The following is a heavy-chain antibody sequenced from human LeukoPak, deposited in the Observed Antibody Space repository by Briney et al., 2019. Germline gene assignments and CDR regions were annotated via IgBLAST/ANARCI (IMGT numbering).Heavy chain of an antibody. V-gene: IGHV5-51*01. Sequence: GESLKISCKGSGYSFTSYWIGWVRQMPGKGLEWMGIIYPGDSDTRYSPSFQGQVTISADKSISTAYLQWSSLKASDTAMYYCARLKTGGYSYGAFDYRGQGTLVTVSS. CDR2: IYPGDSDT. CDR3: ARLKTGGYSYGAFDY. D-gene: IGHD5-18*01. J-gene: IGHJ4*02. CDR1: GYSFTSYW.